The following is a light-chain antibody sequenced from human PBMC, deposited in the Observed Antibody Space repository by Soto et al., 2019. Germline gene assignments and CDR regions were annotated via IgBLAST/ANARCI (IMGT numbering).Light chain of an antibody. Sequence: DIQMTQSPSSLSASVGDSVTITCRASQNIKTYLNWYQQKPGKAPNLLIYAASSLHSGVPSRFSGSGSGTDFTLTISRLQPEDFATYYCHQSFSSPPWTFGQGTKVEIK. J-gene: IGKJ1*01. V-gene: IGKV1-39*01. CDR2: AAS. CDR3: HQSFSSPPWT. CDR1: QNIKTY.